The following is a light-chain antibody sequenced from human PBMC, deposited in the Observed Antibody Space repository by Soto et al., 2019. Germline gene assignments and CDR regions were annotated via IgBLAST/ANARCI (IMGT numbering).Light chain of an antibody. J-gene: IGKJ1*01. Sequence: DIQMTQSPSTLSASVGDRVSITCRASQSIGRWLAWYQQKSGKAPKLLIFDASGLESGVPSRFSGSGSGTEFTLTISSLQPDDVATYYCLCYITYPWAFGQGTKVDIK. CDR2: DAS. V-gene: IGKV1-5*01. CDR1: QSIGRW. CDR3: LCYITYPWA.